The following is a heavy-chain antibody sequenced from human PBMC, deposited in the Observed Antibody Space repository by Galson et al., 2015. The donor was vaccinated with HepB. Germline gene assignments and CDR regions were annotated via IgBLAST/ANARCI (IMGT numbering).Heavy chain of an antibody. Sequence: SVKVSCKASGYTFTGYYLHWVRQAPGQGLEWMGWINPNIGGTNYAQKFQGRVTMTRDTSINTAYMELSRLRSDDTAVYYCARIPGYCSGGSCSLFDYWGQGTLVTVSS. J-gene: IGHJ4*02. V-gene: IGHV1-2*02. D-gene: IGHD2-15*01. CDR3: ARIPGYCSGGSCSLFDY. CDR2: INPNIGGT. CDR1: GYTFTGYY.